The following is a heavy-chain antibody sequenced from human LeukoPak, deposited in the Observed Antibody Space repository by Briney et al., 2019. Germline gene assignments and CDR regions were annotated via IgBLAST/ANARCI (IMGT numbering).Heavy chain of an antibody. D-gene: IGHD2-2*01. V-gene: IGHV3-53*05. CDR3: AKDVPAAYFDY. J-gene: IGHJ4*02. Sequence: GGSLRLSCAASGFTVSSNYMSWVRQAPGKGLEWVSIIYSGGSTYYADSVKGRFTISRDNSKTTLYLQMNSLRAEDTAVYYCAKDVPAAYFDYWGQGTLVTVSS. CDR1: GFTVSSNY. CDR2: IYSGGST.